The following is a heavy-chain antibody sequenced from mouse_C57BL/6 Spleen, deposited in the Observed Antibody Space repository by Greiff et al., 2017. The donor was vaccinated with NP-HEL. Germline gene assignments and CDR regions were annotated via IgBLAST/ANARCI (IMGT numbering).Heavy chain of an antibody. V-gene: IGHV1-19*01. Sequence: EVQLQESGPVLVKPGASVKMSCKASGYTFTDYYMNWVKQSHGKSLEWIGVINPYNGGTSYNQKFKGKATLTVDKSSSTAYMELNSLTSEDSAVYYCAREGGHGSSYWYFDVWGTGTTVTVSS. J-gene: IGHJ1*03. CDR3: AREGGHGSSYWYFDV. CDR2: INPYNGGT. CDR1: GYTFTDYY. D-gene: IGHD1-1*01.